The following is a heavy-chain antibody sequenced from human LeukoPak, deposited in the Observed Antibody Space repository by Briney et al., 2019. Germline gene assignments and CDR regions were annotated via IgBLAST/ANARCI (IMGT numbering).Heavy chain of an antibody. CDR2: IGGSGGST. Sequence: TGGSLRLSCAASGFTFSSYAMYWVRQAPGKGLEWVSAIGGSGGSTYYADSVKGRFTISRDNSKNTLYLQMNSLRAEDTAVYYCAKAGIGGSSLYYFDYWGQGTLVTVSS. J-gene: IGHJ4*02. V-gene: IGHV3-23*01. CDR3: AKAGIGGSSLYYFDY. CDR1: GFTFSSYA. D-gene: IGHD6-6*01.